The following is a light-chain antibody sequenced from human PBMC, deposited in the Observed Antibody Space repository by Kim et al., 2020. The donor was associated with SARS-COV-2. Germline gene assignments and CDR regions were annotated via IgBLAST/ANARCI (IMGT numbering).Light chain of an antibody. Sequence: SVAPGESATRSCRASHIVSDNLAWYQENPGQAPMLLIYGVSTRAAGTVARFSGSGSGTEFTLTISNLQSEDVAIYYCQQYRDRWTFGQGTKVDIK. CDR3: QQYRDRWT. CDR2: GVS. J-gene: IGKJ1*01. V-gene: IGKV3D-15*01. CDR1: HIVSDN.